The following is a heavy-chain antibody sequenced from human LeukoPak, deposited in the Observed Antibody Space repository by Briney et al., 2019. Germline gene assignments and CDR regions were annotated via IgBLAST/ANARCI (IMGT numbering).Heavy chain of an antibody. V-gene: IGHV1-46*01. J-gene: IGHJ4*02. CDR3: SRGRLWLGEYYFDY. CDR2: INPSGGSA. D-gene: IGHD3-10*01. Sequence: ASVKVSCKASGYTFTSYYMHWVRQAPGQGLEWMGIINPSGGSASYAQKFRGRVTMTRDTSTSTAYMELTSLKFDDTAVYYCSRGRLWLGEYYFDYWGQGTLVKVSS. CDR1: GYTFTSYY.